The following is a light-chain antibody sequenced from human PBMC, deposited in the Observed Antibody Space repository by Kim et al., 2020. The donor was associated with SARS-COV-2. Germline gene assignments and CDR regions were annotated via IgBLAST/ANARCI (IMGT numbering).Light chain of an antibody. J-gene: IGKJ4*01. Sequence: CPGERAARPCRARQSVGDNYFAWYQQKPGQAPRLLMYGASTRATGSPDRFSGSGSGTDFTLTINRLEPEDIAVYYCQQYDRSSLTFGGGNKVDIK. CDR3: QQYDRSSLT. CDR1: QSVGDNY. V-gene: IGKV3-20*01. CDR2: GAS.